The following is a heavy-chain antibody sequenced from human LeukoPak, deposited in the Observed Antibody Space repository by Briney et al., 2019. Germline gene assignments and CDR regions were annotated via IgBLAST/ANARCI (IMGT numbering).Heavy chain of an antibody. V-gene: IGHV1-18*01. CDR1: GYTFTSYG. D-gene: IGHD6-19*01. J-gene: IGHJ2*01. CDR3: AREAPGYSSGWRPWYFDL. CDR2: ISAYNGNT. Sequence: ASVKVSCKASGYTFTSYGISWVRQAPGQGLEWMGWISAYNGNTNYAQKLQGRVTMTTDTSTSTAYMELRSLRSDDTAVYYCAREAPGYSSGWRPWYFDLWGRGTXVTVSS.